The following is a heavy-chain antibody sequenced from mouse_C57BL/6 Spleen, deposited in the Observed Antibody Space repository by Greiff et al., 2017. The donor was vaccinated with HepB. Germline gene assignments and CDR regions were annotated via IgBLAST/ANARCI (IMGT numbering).Heavy chain of an antibody. CDR2: INPYNGDT. J-gene: IGHJ4*01. V-gene: IGHV1-20*01. D-gene: IGHD1-1*01. CDR3: ARPYGSSYYYSMDY. Sequence: VQLQQPGPELVKPGDSVKISCKASGYSFTGYFMNWVMQSHGKSLEWIGRINPYNGDTFYNQKFKGKATLTVDKSSSTAHMELRSLTSEDSAVYYCARPYGSSYYYSMDYWGQGTSVTVSS. CDR1: GYSFTGYF.